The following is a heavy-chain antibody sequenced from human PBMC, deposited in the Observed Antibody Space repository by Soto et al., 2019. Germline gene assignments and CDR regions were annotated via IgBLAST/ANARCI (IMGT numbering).Heavy chain of an antibody. CDR2: INEDGSEK. CDR1: RFTFSNYW. J-gene: IGHJ4*02. V-gene: IGHV3-7*01. CDR3: ARDLFDY. Sequence: EVQLVESGGGLVQPGGSLRLSCAASRFTFSNYWMNWVRQAPGKGLEWVANINEDGSEKYYVDSAKGRFTISRDNAKNSLYLQMSSLRAEDTAVYYCARDLFDYWGQGTLVTVSS.